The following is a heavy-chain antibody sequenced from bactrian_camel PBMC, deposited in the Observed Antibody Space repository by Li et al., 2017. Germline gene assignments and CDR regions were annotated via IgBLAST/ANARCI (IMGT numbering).Heavy chain of an antibody. CDR2: IYSEGGNT. J-gene: IGHJ6*01. CDR1: GFTFSTYY. D-gene: IGHD3*01. V-gene: IGHV3-2*01. CDR3: AAVRHGVTWHPLCRARSADFGY. Sequence: HVQLVESGGDLVQPGGSLRLSCAASGFTFSTYYMGWVRQAPGKGLEWVSSIYSEGGNTYYADSVKGRFTISRDNAKNTVYLQMNSLTPEDTAMYYCAAVRHGVTWHPLCRARSADFGYWGQGTQV.